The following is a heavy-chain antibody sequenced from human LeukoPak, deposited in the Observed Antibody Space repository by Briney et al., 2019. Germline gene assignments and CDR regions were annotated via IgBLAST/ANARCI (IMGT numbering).Heavy chain of an antibody. V-gene: IGHV3-23*01. Sequence: GGSLRLSCTASGFTFGDDAMSWVRQAPGKGLEWVSGSSGSGGDTYYADSVKGRFTISRNNAKNSLYLQVNSLRAEDTAVYYCAELGITMIGGVWGKGTTVTISS. CDR2: SSGSGGDT. CDR1: GFTFGDDA. CDR3: AELGITMIGGV. J-gene: IGHJ6*04. D-gene: IGHD3-10*02.